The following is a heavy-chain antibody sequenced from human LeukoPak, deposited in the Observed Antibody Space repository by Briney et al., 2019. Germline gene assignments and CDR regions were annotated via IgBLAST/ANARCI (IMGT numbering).Heavy chain of an antibody. J-gene: IGHJ4*02. CDR3: ARSIRGLRSEY. CDR2: INTDGSIT. D-gene: IGHD4-17*01. CDR1: GFTFSNSW. Sequence: GGSLRLSCAASGFTFSNSWMHWVPQAPGKGLVWVSRINTDGSITTYADSVKGGFTISRDNAKNTLYLQMNSLRAEDTAVYYCARSIRGLRSEYWGQGTLVTVSS. V-gene: IGHV3-74*01.